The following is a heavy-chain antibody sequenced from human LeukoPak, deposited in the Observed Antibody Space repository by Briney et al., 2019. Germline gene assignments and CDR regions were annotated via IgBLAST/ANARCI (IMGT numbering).Heavy chain of an antibody. Sequence: SETLSLTCAVYGGSFSGYYWSWIRQPPGKGLEWIGEINYSGITNYNPSLKSRVTILVDTSKNQFSLKVTSVTAADTAVYYCARGGGRYCSGGSCYSVLYYFDYWGQGTRVTVSS. V-gene: IGHV4-34*01. D-gene: IGHD2-15*01. CDR1: GGSFSGYY. J-gene: IGHJ4*02. CDR2: INYSGIT. CDR3: ARGGGRYCSGGSCYSVLYYFDY.